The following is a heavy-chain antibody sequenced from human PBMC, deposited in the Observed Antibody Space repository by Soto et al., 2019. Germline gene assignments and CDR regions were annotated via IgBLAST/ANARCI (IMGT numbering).Heavy chain of an antibody. V-gene: IGHV3-48*02. D-gene: IGHD2-15*01. CDR3: ARAGCSGGSCYDWFDP. J-gene: IGHJ5*02. CDR2: ISSSSSTI. Sequence: VQLVESGGGLVQPGGSLRLSCAASGFTFSSYSMNWVRQAPGKGLEWVSYISSSSSTIYYADSVKGRFTISRDNAKNSLYLQMNSLRDEDTAVYYCARAGCSGGSCYDWFDPWGQGTLVTVSS. CDR1: GFTFSSYS.